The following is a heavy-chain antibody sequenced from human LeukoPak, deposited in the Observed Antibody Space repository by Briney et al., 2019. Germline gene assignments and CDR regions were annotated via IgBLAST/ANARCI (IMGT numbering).Heavy chain of an antibody. CDR2: IYYSGST. J-gene: IGHJ4*02. V-gene: IGHV4-59*08. D-gene: IGHD3-22*01. CDR1: GGSISSYY. Sequence: NPSETLSLTCTVSGGSISSYYWSWIRQPPGKGLEWIAYIYYSGSTNYNPSLKSRVTISVDTSKNQFSLKLSSVTAADTAVYYCAKGGDSSGYYFFDYWGQGTLVTVSS. CDR3: AKGGDSSGYYFFDY.